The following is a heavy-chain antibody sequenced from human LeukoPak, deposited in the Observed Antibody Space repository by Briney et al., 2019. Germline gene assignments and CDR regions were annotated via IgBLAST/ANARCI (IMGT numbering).Heavy chain of an antibody. CDR1: GGSINSGDYY. J-gene: IGHJ4*02. CDR3: ARDWRTATSGL. Sequence: PSETLSLACTVSGGSINSGDYYWGWIRQPPGKGLEWIGYIYYSGSTYYNPSLKSRVTISVDTSKNQFSLKLSSVTAADTAVYYCARDWRTATSGLWGQGTLVTVSS. CDR2: IYYSGST. V-gene: IGHV4-30-4*01. D-gene: IGHD1-1*01.